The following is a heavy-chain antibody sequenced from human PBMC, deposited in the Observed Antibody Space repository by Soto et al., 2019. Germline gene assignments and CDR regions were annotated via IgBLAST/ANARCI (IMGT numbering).Heavy chain of an antibody. CDR3: ARGSPRFNDIFSFSDTSYTGMYV. J-gene: IGHJ6*02. V-gene: IGHV1-2*04. CDR2: INPNSGGT. CDR1: GYTFTGSY. D-gene: IGHD3-9*01. Sequence: ASVKVSCKASGYTFTGSYMHWVRQAPGQRLEWMGWINPNSGGTNYAQKFQGWVTMTRDTSISTAYMELSRLRSDDTAVYYCARGSPRFNDIFSFSDTSYTGMYVLCQRNTLTVSS.